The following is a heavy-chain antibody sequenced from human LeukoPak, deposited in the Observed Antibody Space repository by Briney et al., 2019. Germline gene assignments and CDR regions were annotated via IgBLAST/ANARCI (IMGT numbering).Heavy chain of an antibody. Sequence: GGSLRLSCAASGFTFRNYVIHWVRKAPGKGLEWVAVTSSDLNVKLYADSVKGRLTISRDNYRSTLYLQMNSLRPEDKAIYYCAREGYYGSGSPPSFYFDYWGQGTLVTVSS. D-gene: IGHD3-10*01. CDR3: AREGYYGSGSPPSFYFDY. CDR1: GFTFRNYV. V-gene: IGHV3-30-3*01. CDR2: TSSDLNVK. J-gene: IGHJ4*02.